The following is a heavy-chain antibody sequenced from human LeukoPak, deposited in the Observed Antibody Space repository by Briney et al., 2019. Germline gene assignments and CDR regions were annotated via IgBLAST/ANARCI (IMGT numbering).Heavy chain of an antibody. Sequence: GGSLRLSCAASGFTFSSYWMSWVRQAPGKGLEWVANIKQDGSEKYYVDSVKGRFTISRDNAKNSLYLQMNSLRAEDTAVYYCARVGAAHTRDFDYWGQGTLVTVSS. CDR3: ARVGAAHTRDFDY. CDR1: GFTFSSYW. J-gene: IGHJ4*02. D-gene: IGHD6-6*01. CDR2: IKQDGSEK. V-gene: IGHV3-7*03.